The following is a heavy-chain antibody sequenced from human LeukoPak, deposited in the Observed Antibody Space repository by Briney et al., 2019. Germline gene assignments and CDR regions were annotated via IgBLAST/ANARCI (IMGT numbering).Heavy chain of an antibody. CDR3: ARGLLDGYTHPTDFDI. J-gene: IGHJ3*02. D-gene: IGHD5-24*01. V-gene: IGHV4-61*01. Sequence: PSETLSLTCTVSGGSISSGSYYWSWIRQPPGKGLEWIGYIYYSGSTNYNPSLKSRVTISVDTSKNQFSLKLSSVTAADPAVYYCARGLLDGYTHPTDFDIGGQGTMVTVSS. CDR1: GGSISSGSYY. CDR2: IYYSGST.